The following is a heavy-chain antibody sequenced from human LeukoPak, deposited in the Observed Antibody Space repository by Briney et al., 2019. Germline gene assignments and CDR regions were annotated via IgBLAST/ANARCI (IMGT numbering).Heavy chain of an antibody. D-gene: IGHD3-22*01. CDR2: IWYDGSNK. Sequence: PGRSLRLSCAASGFTFSSYGMHWVRQAPGKGLDWVAVIWYDGSNKYYADSVKGRFTISRDNSKNTLYLQMNSLRAEDTAVYYCARDKNYYDSSGFFFDYWGQGTLVTVSS. CDR1: GFTFSSYG. CDR3: ARDKNYYDSSGFFFDY. J-gene: IGHJ4*02. V-gene: IGHV3-33*01.